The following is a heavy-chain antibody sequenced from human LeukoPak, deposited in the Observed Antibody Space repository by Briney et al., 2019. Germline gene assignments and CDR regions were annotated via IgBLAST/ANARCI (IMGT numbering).Heavy chain of an antibody. Sequence: GGSLRLSCAASGFTFSSYSMNWVRQAPGKGLEWVSSISSSNSYIYYADLVKGRFTISRDNAKNSLYLQMNSLRAEDTAVYYCARDKQQLINDYWGQGTLVTVSS. J-gene: IGHJ4*02. CDR1: GFTFSSYS. D-gene: IGHD6-13*01. CDR3: ARDKQQLINDY. V-gene: IGHV3-21*01. CDR2: ISSSNSYI.